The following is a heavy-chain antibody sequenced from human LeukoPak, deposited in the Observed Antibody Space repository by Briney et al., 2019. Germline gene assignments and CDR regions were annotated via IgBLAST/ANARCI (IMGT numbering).Heavy chain of an antibody. Sequence: ASVKVSCKASGYTFTSYDINWVRQATGQGLEWMGWMNPNSGNTGYAQKFQGRVTITRNTSISTAYMELRSLRSDDTAVYYCAYNSGSYPSFDYWGQGTLVTVSS. CDR3: AYNSGSYPSFDY. V-gene: IGHV1-8*03. CDR1: GYTFTSYD. D-gene: IGHD1-26*01. J-gene: IGHJ4*02. CDR2: MNPNSGNT.